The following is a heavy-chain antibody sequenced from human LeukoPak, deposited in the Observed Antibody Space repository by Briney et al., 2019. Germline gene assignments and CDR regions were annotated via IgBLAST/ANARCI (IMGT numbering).Heavy chain of an antibody. V-gene: IGHV4-34*01. CDR2: INHSGST. CDR1: GGSFSGYY. D-gene: IGHD2-8*02. J-gene: IGHJ5*02. CDR3: ARDKPGGWFDP. Sequence: PSETLSLTCAVYGGSFSGYYWSWIRQPPGKGLEWIGEINHSGSTNYNPSPKSRVTISVDRSKNQFSLKLSSVTAADTAVYYCARDKPGGWFDPWGQGTLVTVSS.